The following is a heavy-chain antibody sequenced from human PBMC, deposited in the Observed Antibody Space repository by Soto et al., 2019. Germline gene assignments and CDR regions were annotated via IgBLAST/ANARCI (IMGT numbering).Heavy chain of an antibody. CDR1: GITISNYP. CDR3: VKDDGGYPSTAPH. D-gene: IGHD3-22*01. CDR2: ISGSGDRT. Sequence: EVQLLESGGGLVQPGGSLRLSCAASGITISNYPMSWVRQAPGKGLDWVSGISGSGDRTYYADSAKGRFTISKDISRNSLSLHLDSLVVEDTAVYFCVKDDGGYPSTAPHWGQGTLVTVSS. J-gene: IGHJ4*02. V-gene: IGHV3-23*01.